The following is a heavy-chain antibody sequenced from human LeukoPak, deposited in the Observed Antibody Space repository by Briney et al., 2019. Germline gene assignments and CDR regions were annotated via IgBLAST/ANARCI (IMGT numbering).Heavy chain of an antibody. V-gene: IGHV3-30*18. CDR2: ISYDGSNK. J-gene: IGHJ4*02. CDR3: AKVAKFDCSGGSCYGGIDY. D-gene: IGHD2-15*01. CDR1: GFTFSSYG. Sequence: GGSLRLSCAASGFTFSSYGMHWVRQAPGKGLEWVAVISYDGSNKYYADSVKGRFTVSRDNSKNTLYLQMNSLRAEDTAVYYCAKVAKFDCSGGSCYGGIDYWGQGTLVTVSS.